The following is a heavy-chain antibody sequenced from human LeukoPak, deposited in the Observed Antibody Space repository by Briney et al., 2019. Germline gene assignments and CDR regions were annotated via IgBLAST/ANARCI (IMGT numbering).Heavy chain of an antibody. CDR3: ARIFYQYGLDV. J-gene: IGHJ6*02. Sequence: GGSLRLSCAASGFTFTSYEMNWVRQAPGKGLEWVSYISSSDSTTYYADSVKGRFTIPRDNAKNSLYLQMNSLRAEDTAVYYCARIFYQYGLDVWGQGTTVTVSS. V-gene: IGHV3-48*03. CDR1: GFTFTSYE. CDR2: ISSSDSTT. D-gene: IGHD2-15*01.